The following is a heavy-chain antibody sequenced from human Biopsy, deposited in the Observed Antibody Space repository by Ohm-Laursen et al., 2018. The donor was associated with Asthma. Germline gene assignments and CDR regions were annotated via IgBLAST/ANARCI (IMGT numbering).Heavy chain of an antibody. Sequence: SPRLSCSASVLTFSSYGMVWVRLAPGKGLEWVALISNDGANKFYADSVQGRFTISRDNSKNTLYLQMHSLKIEDTAVYYCARTFHFWSPYHAEHYQLWGQGTLVTVPS. J-gene: IGHJ1*01. CDR3: ARTFHFWSPYHAEHYQL. V-gene: IGHV3-30*03. D-gene: IGHD3-3*02. CDR2: ISNDGANK. CDR1: VLTFSSYG.